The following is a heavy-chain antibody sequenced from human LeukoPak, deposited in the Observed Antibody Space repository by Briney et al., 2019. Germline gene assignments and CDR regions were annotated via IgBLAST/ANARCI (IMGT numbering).Heavy chain of an antibody. CDR2: IYSGGST. Sequence: PGGSLRLSCAASGFTVSSNYMSWVRQAPGKGLEWVSVIYSGGSTYYADSVKGQFTISRDNSKNTLYLQMNSLRAEDTAVYYCARGIGERSDAFDIWGQGTMVTVSS. J-gene: IGHJ3*02. CDR3: ARGIGERSDAFDI. CDR1: GFTVSSNY. V-gene: IGHV3-53*01. D-gene: IGHD2/OR15-2a*01.